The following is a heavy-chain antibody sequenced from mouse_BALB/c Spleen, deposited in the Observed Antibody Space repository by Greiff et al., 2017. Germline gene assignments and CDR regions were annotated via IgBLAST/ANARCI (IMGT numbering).Heavy chain of an antibody. V-gene: IGHV1S29*02. CDR1: GYTFTDYN. Sequence: VQLQQSGPELVKPGASVKISCKASGYTFTDYNMHWVKQSHGKSLEWIGYIYPYNGGTGYNQKFKSKATLTVDNSSSTAYMELRSLTSEDSAVYYCARRDGSYWYFDVWGAGTTVTVSS. CDR2: IYPYNGGT. J-gene: IGHJ1*01. D-gene: IGHD2-3*01. CDR3: ARRDGSYWYFDV.